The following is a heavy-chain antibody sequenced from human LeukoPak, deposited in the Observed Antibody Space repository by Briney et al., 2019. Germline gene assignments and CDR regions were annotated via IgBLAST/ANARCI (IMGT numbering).Heavy chain of an antibody. CDR3: AREEAFDI. Sequence: SETLSLTCTVSGGSISSYYWSWIRQPPGKGLEWIGYIYYSGSTNYNPSLKSRVTISVDTSKNQFSLKLSSVTAADTAVYYCAREEAFDIWGQGTMVTVSS. CDR1: GGSISSYY. J-gene: IGHJ3*02. V-gene: IGHV4-59*01. CDR2: IYYSGST.